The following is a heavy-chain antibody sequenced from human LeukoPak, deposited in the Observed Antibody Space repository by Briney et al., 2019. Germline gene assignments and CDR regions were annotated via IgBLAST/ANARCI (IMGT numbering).Heavy chain of an antibody. CDR2: INDDGTST. D-gene: IGHD4-17*01. J-gene: IGHJ4*02. CDR3: AKDRYGVASQIYYFDY. V-gene: IGHV3-74*01. Sequence: GGSLRLSCAASGFTFSSYWMHWVRQAPGKGLMWVSRINDDGTSTSDADSVKGRFTISRDNAKNTLYLQMNSLRAEDTAVYYCAKDRYGVASQIYYFDYWGQGTLVTVSS. CDR1: GFTFSSYW.